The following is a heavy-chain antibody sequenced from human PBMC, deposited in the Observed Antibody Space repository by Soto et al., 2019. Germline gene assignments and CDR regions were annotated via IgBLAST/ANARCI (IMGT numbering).Heavy chain of an antibody. CDR2: IYYSGST. CDR1: GGPISSYS. J-gene: IGHJ4*02. Sequence: PSETLSLTCTVSGGPISSYSWRWIRQPPGKGLEWIGYIYYSGSTNYNPSLKSRVTISVDTSKNQFSLKLSSVTAADTAVYYCARGRYYYDSSGYQYYFDYWGEETLVNVSP. CDR3: ARGRYYYDSSGYQYYFDY. V-gene: IGHV4-59*01. D-gene: IGHD3-22*01.